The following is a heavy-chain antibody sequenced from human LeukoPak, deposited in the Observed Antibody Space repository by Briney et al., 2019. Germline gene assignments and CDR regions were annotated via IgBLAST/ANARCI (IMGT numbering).Heavy chain of an antibody. CDR2: IFNGGST. CDR3: ARGLFASGSYYNSFDY. V-gene: IGHV3-66*01. CDR1: GFTVSSKY. D-gene: IGHD3-10*01. Sequence: QPGGSLRLSCAASGFTVSSKYMSWGRQAPGKGLEWVSVIFNGGSTYYADSVKGRFTISTDNSKNMLYLQMNSLRAEDTAVYYCARGLFASGSYYNSFDYWAQGTLVTVSS. J-gene: IGHJ4*02.